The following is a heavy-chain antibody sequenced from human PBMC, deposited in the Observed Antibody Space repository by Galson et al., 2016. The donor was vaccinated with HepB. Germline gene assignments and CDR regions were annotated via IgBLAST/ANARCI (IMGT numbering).Heavy chain of an antibody. V-gene: IGHV4-59*01. J-gene: IGHJ4*02. CDR3: ARVMGITVFDY. D-gene: IGHD2-8*01. CDR1: GVSISSYY. CDR2: MHYSGST. Sequence: SETLSLTCSVSGVSISSYYWSWIRQPPGKGLEWIGYMHYSGSTNYNPSLKSRVSLSVDTSNNQFSLKLSSVTAADTAVYYCARVMGITVFDYWGQGTLVTVSS.